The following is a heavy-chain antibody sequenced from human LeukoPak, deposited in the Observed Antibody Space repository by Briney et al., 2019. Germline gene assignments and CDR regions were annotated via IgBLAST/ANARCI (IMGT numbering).Heavy chain of an antibody. V-gene: IGHV3-30-3*01. CDR3: ARAIVVAQALDY. CDR2: ISYDGSNK. CDR1: GFTFSSYA. J-gene: IGHJ4*02. D-gene: IGHD3-22*01. Sequence: GGSLRLSCAASGFTFSSYAMHWVRQAPGKGLEWVAVISYDGSNKYYADSAKGRFTISRDNSKNTLYLQMNSLRAEDTAVYYCARAIVVAQALDYWGQGTLVTVSS.